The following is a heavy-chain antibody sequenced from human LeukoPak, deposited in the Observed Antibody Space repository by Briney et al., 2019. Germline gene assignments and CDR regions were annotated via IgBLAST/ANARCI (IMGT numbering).Heavy chain of an antibody. D-gene: IGHD3-22*01. CDR2: ISSSGSTI. CDR3: ARGSSYYYDSSGYYSGIDY. J-gene: IGHJ4*02. CDR1: GFTFSSYE. V-gene: IGHV3-48*03. Sequence: GGSLRLSCAASGFTFSSYEMNWVRQAPGKGLEWVSYISSSGSTIYYADSVKGRFTISRDNAKNSLYLQMNSLRAEDTAVYYCARGSSYYYDSSGYYSGIDYWGQGTLVTVSS.